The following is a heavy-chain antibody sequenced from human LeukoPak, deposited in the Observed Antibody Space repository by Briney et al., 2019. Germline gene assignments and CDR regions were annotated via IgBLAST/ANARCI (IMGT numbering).Heavy chain of an antibody. D-gene: IGHD2-21*01. V-gene: IGHV3-23*01. J-gene: IGHJ3*02. CDR1: GFTFSSYA. CDR3: AREASISVRAFDI. CDR2: ISGSGGST. Sequence: PGGSLRLSCAASGFTFSSYAMSWVRQAPGKGLEWVSAISGSGGSTYYADSVKGRFTISRDNAKNSLYLQMNSLRAEDTAVYYCAREASISVRAFDIWGQGTMVTVSS.